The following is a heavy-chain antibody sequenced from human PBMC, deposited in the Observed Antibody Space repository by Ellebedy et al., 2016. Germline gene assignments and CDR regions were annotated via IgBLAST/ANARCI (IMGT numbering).Heavy chain of an antibody. CDR1: GGSFSGYY. D-gene: IGHD3-9*01. CDR3: ARDFPDILTGYYIGGWFDP. V-gene: IGHV4-34*01. Sequence: SETLSLTXAVYGGSFSGYYWSWIRQPPGKGLEWIGEINHSGSTNYNPSLKSRVTISVDTSKNQFSLKLSSVTAADTAVYYCARDFPDILTGYYIGGWFDPWGQGTLVTVSS. J-gene: IGHJ5*02. CDR2: INHSGST.